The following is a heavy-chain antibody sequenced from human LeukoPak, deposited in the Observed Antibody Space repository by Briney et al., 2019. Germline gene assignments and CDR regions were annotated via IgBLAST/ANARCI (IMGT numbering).Heavy chain of an antibody. CDR3: ATCESSGCPYFDY. D-gene: IGHD6-19*01. CDR1: GYTFTGYY. V-gene: IGHV1-2*02. Sequence: ASVKVSCKASGYTFTGYYMHWVRQAPGQGLEWMGWINPNSGGTNYAQKLQGRVTMTTDTSTSTAYMELRSLRSDDTAVYYCATCESSGCPYFDYWGQGTLVTVSS. J-gene: IGHJ4*02. CDR2: INPNSGGT.